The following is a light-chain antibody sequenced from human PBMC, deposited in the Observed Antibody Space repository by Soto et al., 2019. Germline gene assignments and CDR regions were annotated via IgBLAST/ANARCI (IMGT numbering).Light chain of an antibody. CDR2: EVS. V-gene: IGLV2-8*01. CDR1: SSDVGGYNY. Sequence: QSALTQPPYASGSPGQSVTISCTGTSSDVGGYNYVSWYQQHPGKAPKLMIYEVSKRPSGVPASFAASKSGNTASLTVSGREGEDEADDCCSSYAWNHNYVFGTGTKLTVL. J-gene: IGLJ1*01. CDR3: SSYAWNHNYV.